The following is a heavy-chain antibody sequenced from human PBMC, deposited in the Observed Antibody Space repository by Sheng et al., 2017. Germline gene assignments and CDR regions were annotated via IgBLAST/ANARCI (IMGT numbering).Heavy chain of an antibody. Sequence: QVQLVQSGAEVKKPGSSVKVSCKASGGTFSSYAISWVRQAPGQGLEWMGGIIPIFGTANYAQKFQGRVTITTDESTSTAYMELSSLRSEDTAVYYCARDSYSSSSQRRYYYYYYMDVWGKGTTVTVSS. D-gene: IGHD6-6*01. CDR2: IIPIFGTA. CDR1: GGTFSSYA. V-gene: IGHV1-69*05. CDR3: ARDSYSSSSQRRYYYYYYMDV. J-gene: IGHJ6*03.